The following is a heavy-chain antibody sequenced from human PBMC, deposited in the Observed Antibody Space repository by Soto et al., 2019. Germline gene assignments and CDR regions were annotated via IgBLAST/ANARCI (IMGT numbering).Heavy chain of an antibody. J-gene: IGHJ3*02. D-gene: IGHD2-15*01. CDR1: GFTFSSYG. CDR2: ISYDGSNK. V-gene: IGHV3-30*03. CDR3: ATSCSGGSCYPGTDAFDI. Sequence: GGSLRLSCAASGFTFSSYGMHWVRQAPGKGLEWVAVISYDGSNKYYADSVKGRFTISRDNSKNTLYLQMNSLRAEDTAVYYCATSCSGGSCYPGTDAFDIWGQGTMVTVSS.